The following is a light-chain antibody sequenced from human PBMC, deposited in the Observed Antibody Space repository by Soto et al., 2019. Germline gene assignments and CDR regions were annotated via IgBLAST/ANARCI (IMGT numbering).Light chain of an antibody. CDR2: DTS. J-gene: IGKJ1*01. Sequence: EIVLTQSPGTLSLSPGERATLSCRSSQSVTSSSLAWYPQKSGQAPRLLIYDTSRRATAIPDRFRGSGSGTNSILITSRLGPEDFVVYYCRQYGSSPKKFGPGSVVDI. V-gene: IGKV3-20*01. CDR3: RQYGSSPKK. CDR1: QSVTSSS.